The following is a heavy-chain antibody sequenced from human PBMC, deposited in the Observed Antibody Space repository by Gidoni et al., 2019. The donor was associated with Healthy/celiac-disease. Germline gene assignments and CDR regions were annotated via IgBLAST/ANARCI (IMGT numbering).Heavy chain of an antibody. CDR2: IWYDGSNK. CDR1: GLTFSSYG. V-gene: IGHV3-33*01. Sequence: QVQLVESGGGVVQPGRSLRLSCAASGLTFSSYGMHWVRQAPGKGLEWVAVIWYDGSNKYYADSVKGRFTISRDNSKNTLYLQMNSLRAEDTAVYYCARRASYSSGLIDYWGQGTLVTVSS. D-gene: IGHD6-19*01. CDR3: ARRASYSSGLIDY. J-gene: IGHJ4*02.